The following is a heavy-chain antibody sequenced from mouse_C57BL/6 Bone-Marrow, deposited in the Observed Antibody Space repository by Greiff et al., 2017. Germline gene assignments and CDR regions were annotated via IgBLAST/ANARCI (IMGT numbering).Heavy chain of an antibody. CDR3: AVYYYGSSYGDD. CDR2: IDPSDSYT. V-gene: IGHV1-50*01. D-gene: IGHD1-1*01. CDR1: GYTFTSYW. J-gene: IGHJ2*01. Sequence: QVQLQQSGAELVKTGASVKLSCKASGYTFTSYWMQWVKQRPGQGLEWIGEIDPSDSYTNYNQKFKGKATLTVDTSSSTAYMQLSSLTSEDSAVYYCAVYYYGSSYGDDWGQGTTLTVSS.